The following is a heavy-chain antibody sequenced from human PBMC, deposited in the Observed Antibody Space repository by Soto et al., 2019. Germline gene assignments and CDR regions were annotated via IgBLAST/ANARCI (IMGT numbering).Heavy chain of an antibody. J-gene: IGHJ4*02. V-gene: IGHV3-7*04. CDR2: IKEDGSEK. CDR1: AFTFRNYW. CDR3: ARASSSTSGAIDY. D-gene: IGHD2-2*01. Sequence: EVQLVESGGGLVQPGGSLRLSCAASAFTFRNYWMSWVRQAPGKGLECVAKIKEDGSEKYYVDSVKGRFTISRDNXKNSVYLQMNSLTVEDTAMYYCARASSSTSGAIDYWGQGTLVTVSS.